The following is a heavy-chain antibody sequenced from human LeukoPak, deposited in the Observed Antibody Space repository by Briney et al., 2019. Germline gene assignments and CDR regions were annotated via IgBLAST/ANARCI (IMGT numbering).Heavy chain of an antibody. CDR1: GFIFNNYW. V-gene: IGHV3-7*03. D-gene: IGHD6-19*01. Sequence: GGSLRLSCEASGFIFNNYWMSWVRQTPGEGLEWVANIKEDGSEQYYVDSVKGRFTITRDNAKNLLYLQVNSLRAEDTAVYYCARDVSNSGWYEGTFDVWGQGTMVTVSS. CDR2: IKEDGSEQ. CDR3: ARDVSNSGWYEGTFDV. J-gene: IGHJ3*01.